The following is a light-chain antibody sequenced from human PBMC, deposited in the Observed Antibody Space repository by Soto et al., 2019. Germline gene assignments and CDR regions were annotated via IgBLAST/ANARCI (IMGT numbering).Light chain of an antibody. CDR2: DAY. Sequence: IVLTQSPATLSLSPGERATLSYRASQSVINYLAWYQQKPGQAPRLLIYDAYNRATGIPARFSGSGSGTDFILTISSLEPEDFAVYYCQQRSSWPLTFGGGTKVEIK. J-gene: IGKJ4*01. CDR3: QQRSSWPLT. CDR1: QSVINY. V-gene: IGKV3-11*01.